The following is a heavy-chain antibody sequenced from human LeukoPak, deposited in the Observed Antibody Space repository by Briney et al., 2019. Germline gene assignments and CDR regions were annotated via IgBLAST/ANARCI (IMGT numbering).Heavy chain of an antibody. V-gene: IGHV1-69*05. CDR2: IILIFGRA. CDR1: GGTFSSYA. CDR3: ARDDGYNWGLIDY. J-gene: IGHJ4*02. D-gene: IGHD5-24*01. Sequence: VASVKLSCNCSGGTFSSYAISWVRHAPGPGIEWMGGIILIFGRANYAQKFHRRGTITTNESTSTTYMELSRLRAEDTAVYYCARDDGYNWGLIDYWGQGTLVTVSS.